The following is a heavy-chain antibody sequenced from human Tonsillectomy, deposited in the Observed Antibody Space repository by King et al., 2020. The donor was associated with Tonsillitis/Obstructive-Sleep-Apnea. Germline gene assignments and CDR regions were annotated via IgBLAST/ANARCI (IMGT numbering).Heavy chain of an antibody. CDR3: ANIGYCSGGSCYGIDGGYFDY. D-gene: IGHD2-15*01. J-gene: IGHJ4*02. V-gene: IGHV3-11*05. CDR2: ISSSSSYT. CDR1: GFTFSDYY. Sequence: VQLVESGGGLVKPGGSLRLSCAASGFTFSDYYMSWIRQAPGKGLEWVSYISSSSSYTNYADSVKGRFTISRDNAKNSLYLQMNSLRAEDTAVYYCANIGYCSGGSCYGIDGGYFDYWGQGTLVTVSS.